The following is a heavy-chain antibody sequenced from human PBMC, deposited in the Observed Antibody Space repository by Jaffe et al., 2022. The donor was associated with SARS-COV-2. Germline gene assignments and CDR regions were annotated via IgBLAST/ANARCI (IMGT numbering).Heavy chain of an antibody. V-gene: IGHV3-9*01. J-gene: IGHJ6*02. Sequence: EVQLVESGGGLVQPGRSLRLSCAASGFTFDDYAMHWVRQAPGKGLEWVSGISWNSGSIGYADSVKGRFTISRDNAKNSLYLQMNSLRAEDTALYYCAKEGNYYYYYGMDVWGQGTTVTVSS. CDR1: GFTFDDYA. CDR3: AKEGNYYYYYGMDV. D-gene: IGHD3-10*01. CDR2: ISWNSGSI.